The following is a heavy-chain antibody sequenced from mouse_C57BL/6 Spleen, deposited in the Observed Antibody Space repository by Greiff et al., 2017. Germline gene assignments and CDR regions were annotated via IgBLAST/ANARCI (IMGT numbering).Heavy chain of an antibody. J-gene: IGHJ2*01. D-gene: IGHD1-1*02. Sequence: VQLQQSGPELVKPGASVKISCKASGYTFTDYYMNWVKQSHGKSLEWIGDINPNNGGTSYNQKFKGKATLTVDKSSSTAYMELRSLTSEDSAVYYCAGGYYVGYWGQGTTLTVSS. CDR2: INPNNGGT. CDR1: GYTFTDYY. CDR3: AGGYYVGY. V-gene: IGHV1-26*01.